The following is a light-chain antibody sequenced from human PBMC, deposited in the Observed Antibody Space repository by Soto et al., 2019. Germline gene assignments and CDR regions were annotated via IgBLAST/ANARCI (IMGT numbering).Light chain of an antibody. Sequence: QSALTQPRSVSGSPGQSVTISCTGASSNVGGYDYVSWYQQHPGKAPKLMIYDVSKRPSGVPDRFSGYKSGNTASLTISGLQAEDEADYYCCSYAGSYNYVFGTGTKLTVL. CDR3: CSYAGSYNYV. CDR2: DVS. J-gene: IGLJ1*01. V-gene: IGLV2-11*01. CDR1: SSNVGGYDY.